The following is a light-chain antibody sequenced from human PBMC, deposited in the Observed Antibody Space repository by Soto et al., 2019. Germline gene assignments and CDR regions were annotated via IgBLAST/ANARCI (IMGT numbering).Light chain of an antibody. J-gene: IGKJ1*01. CDR3: QQYDTYSRT. V-gene: IGKV1-5*01. CDR1: QSFSGT. CDR2: DAS. Sequence: DIQMTQSPSTLSASVGDRVTITYRASQSFSGTLAWYQQKPGRAPRLLIYDASSLERGVPSRFSGSGSGTEFTLTISNLQPDDFATYYCQQYDTYSRTFGQGTKVEI.